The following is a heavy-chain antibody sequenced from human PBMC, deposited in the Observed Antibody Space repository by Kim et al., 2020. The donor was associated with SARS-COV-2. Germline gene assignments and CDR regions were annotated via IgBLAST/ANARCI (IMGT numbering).Heavy chain of an antibody. D-gene: IGHD2-15*01. Sequence: FFNPSLQRRVTMSVDTSKMQFSLRLSSVTAADTAVYFCARIYSSYFYLDVWGKGTSVTVSS. J-gene: IGHJ6*03. CDR3: ARIYSSYFYLDV. V-gene: IGHV4-39*01.